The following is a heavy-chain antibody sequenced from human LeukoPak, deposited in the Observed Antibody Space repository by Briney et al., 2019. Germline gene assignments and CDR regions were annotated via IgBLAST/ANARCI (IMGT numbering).Heavy chain of an antibody. V-gene: IGHV3-23*01. CDR2: ISGSGGST. D-gene: IGHD6-19*01. CDR3: AKGPSSSGCGY. CDR1: GFTFSSYA. Sequence: PAGGSPRLSCAASGFTFSSYAMSWVRQAPGKGLEWVSAISGSGGSTYYADSVKGRFTISRDNSKNTLYLQMNSLRAEDTAVYYCAKGPSSSGCGYWGQGTLVTVSS. J-gene: IGHJ4*02.